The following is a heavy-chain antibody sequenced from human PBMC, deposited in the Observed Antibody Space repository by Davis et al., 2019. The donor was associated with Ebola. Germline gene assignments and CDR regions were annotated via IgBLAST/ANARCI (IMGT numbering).Heavy chain of an antibody. CDR2: ISGASGGSK. D-gene: IGHD6-13*01. V-gene: IGHV3-23*01. CDR1: VSTVSSYT. J-gene: IGHJ4*02. CDR3: ARDLVSYSSSRSGGFDY. Sequence: GESLKISCAASVSTVSSYTMSWLRQVPGKGLEWVSSISGASGGSKDYADSVKGRFTITRDNSENTLYLQMNSLRPEDTAVYYCARDLVSYSSSRSGGFDYWGQGTLVTVSS.